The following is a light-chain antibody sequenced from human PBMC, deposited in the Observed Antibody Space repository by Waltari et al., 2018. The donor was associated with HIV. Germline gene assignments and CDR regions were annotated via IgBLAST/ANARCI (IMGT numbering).Light chain of an antibody. J-gene: IGLJ3*02. V-gene: IGLV1-51*01. CDR1: SSHIGNNY. CDR3: GTWDTSLDAGV. CDR2: DNN. Sequence: SVLTQPPSVSAAPGQKVTISCPGSSSHIGNNYVSWFQQLPGAAPRFLIYDNNQRPSGVPDRFSGSRSGTSATLGVSGLQPGDEADYYCGTWDTSLDAGVFGGGTKLTVL.